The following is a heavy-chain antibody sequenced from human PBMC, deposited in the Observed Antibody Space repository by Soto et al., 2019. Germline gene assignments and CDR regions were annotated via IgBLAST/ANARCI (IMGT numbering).Heavy chain of an antibody. V-gene: IGHV4-34*01. Sequence: SETLSLTCAVYGGSFSGYYWSWIRQPPGKGLEWIGEINHSGSTHYNPSLKSRVTISVDTSKNQFSLKLSSVTAADTAVYYCARSSGRIHYYYGMEVWGQGTTVTVSS. CDR2: INHSGST. CDR3: ARSSGRIHYYYGMEV. CDR1: GGSFSGYY. J-gene: IGHJ6*02. D-gene: IGHD3-10*01.